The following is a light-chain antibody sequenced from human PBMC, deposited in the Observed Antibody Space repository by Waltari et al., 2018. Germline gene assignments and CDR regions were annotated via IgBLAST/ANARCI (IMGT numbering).Light chain of an antibody. V-gene: IGLV2-18*01. CDR2: DVR. J-gene: IGLJ3*02. CDR3: SLYTSSSTWV. Sequence: QSALTQPPSVSGSPGQSVTISCTVTSSDFGSYNRVSWYQQPPGTAPKLIFYDVRDPPSGVPDRFSGSKSGNTASLTISGLQTEDEADYYCSLYTSSSTWVFGGGTKLTVL. CDR1: SSDFGSYNR.